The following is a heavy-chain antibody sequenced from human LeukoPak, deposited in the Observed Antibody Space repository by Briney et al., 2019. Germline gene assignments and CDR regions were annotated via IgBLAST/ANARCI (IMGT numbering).Heavy chain of an antibody. CDR3: ARATDYYYYYMDV. Sequence: SETLSLTCTVSGGSISSSSYYWGWIRQPPGKGLEWIGSIYYSGSTYYNPSLKSRVTIPVDTSKHQFSLKLSSVTAADTAVYYCARATDYYYYYMDVWGKGATVTVSS. CDR2: IYYSGST. D-gene: IGHD4-17*01. J-gene: IGHJ6*03. CDR1: GGSISSSSYY. V-gene: IGHV4-39*01.